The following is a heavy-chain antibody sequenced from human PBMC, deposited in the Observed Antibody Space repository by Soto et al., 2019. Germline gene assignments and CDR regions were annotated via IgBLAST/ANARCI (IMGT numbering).Heavy chain of an antibody. D-gene: IGHD3-10*01. CDR1: GYTFTSYG. V-gene: IGHV1-18*01. J-gene: IGHJ5*02. CDR3: ARGYYYGSGSYYNFDP. CDR2: ISAYNGNT. Sequence: APVKVSCKASGYTFTSYGISWVRQAPGQGLEWMGWISAYNGNTNYAQKLQGRVTMATDTSTSTAYMELRSLRSDGTAVYYCARGYYYGSGSYYNFDPWGQGALVTVSS.